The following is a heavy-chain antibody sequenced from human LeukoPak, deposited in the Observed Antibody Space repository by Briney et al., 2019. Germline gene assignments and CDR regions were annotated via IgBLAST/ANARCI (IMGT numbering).Heavy chain of an antibody. J-gene: IGHJ6*02. Sequence: ASVKVSCKASGYTFTSYGISWVRQAPGQGLEWMGWISAYNGNTNYAQKLQGRFTMTTDTSTSTAYMELRSLRSDDTAVYYCARDQGDIVVVPAAPYYYYYGMDVWGQGTTVTVSS. CDR2: ISAYNGNT. V-gene: IGHV1-18*01. CDR1: GYTFTSYG. D-gene: IGHD2-2*01. CDR3: ARDQGDIVVVPAAPYYYYYGMDV.